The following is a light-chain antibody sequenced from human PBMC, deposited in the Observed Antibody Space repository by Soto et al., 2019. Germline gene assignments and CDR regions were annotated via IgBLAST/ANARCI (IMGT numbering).Light chain of an antibody. CDR2: DDS. CDR1: NVGSYS. V-gene: IGLV3-21*02. Sequence: SYELTQPPSVSVAPGQTARITCGGSNVGSYSVHWYQQKPGQAPVLVVYDDSDRPSGIPERFSGSTSGNTATLTISRVEAGDEADYYCQLWDSSTDRYVFGTGTKVTVL. CDR3: QLWDSSTDRYV. J-gene: IGLJ1*01.